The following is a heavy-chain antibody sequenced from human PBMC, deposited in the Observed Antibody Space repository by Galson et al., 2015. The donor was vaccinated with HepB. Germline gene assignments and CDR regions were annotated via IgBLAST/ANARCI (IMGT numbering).Heavy chain of an antibody. CDR3: ARDPGDSSFDY. J-gene: IGHJ4*02. CDR1: GGTFSSYT. V-gene: IGHV1-69*04. CDR2: IIPILGIA. Sequence: SVKVSCKASGGTFSSYTISWVRQAPGQGLEWMGRIIPILGIANYAQKFQGRVTITADKPTSTAYMELSSLRSEDTAVYYCARDPGDSSFDYWGQGTLVTVSS. D-gene: IGHD3-22*01.